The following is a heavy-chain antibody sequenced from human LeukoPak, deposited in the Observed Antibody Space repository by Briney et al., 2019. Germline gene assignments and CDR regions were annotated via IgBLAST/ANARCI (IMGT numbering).Heavy chain of an antibody. CDR2: INAGNGNT. CDR1: GYTFTSYA. J-gene: IGHJ4*02. D-gene: IGHD2-21*02. CDR3: ARPEGGDPPIY. V-gene: IGHV1-3*01. Sequence: ASVKVPCKASGYTFTSYAMHWVRQAPGQRLEWMGRINAGNGNTKYSQKFQGRVTITRDTSASTAYMELSSLRSEDTAVYYCARPEGGDPPIYWGQGTLVTVSS.